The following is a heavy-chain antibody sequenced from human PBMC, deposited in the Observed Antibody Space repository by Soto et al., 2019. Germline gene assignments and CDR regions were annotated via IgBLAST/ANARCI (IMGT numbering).Heavy chain of an antibody. J-gene: IGHJ4*02. D-gene: IGHD2-15*01. CDR2: ISGSGGST. CDR1: VFTFISYA. CDR3: AKVSKSGGY. V-gene: IGHV3-23*01. Sequence: GWSLRLACASSVFTFISYAMSWVRQAPGKGLEWVSAISGSGGSTYYADSVKGRFTISRDNSKNTLYLQMNSLRAEDTAVYYCAKVSKSGGYWGQGTLVTVSS.